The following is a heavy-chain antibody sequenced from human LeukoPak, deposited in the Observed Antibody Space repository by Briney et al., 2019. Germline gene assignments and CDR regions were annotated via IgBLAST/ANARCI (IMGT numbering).Heavy chain of an antibody. J-gene: IGHJ4*02. Sequence: GGSLRLSCAASGFTFSSYAMHWVRQAPGKGLECVSAISSNGGSTYYANSVNGRFTISRDNSKKTLYLQMHILRSKDMAVSYCARDAYYYDSSGYYSLDYWGQGTLVTVSS. CDR3: ARDAYYYDSSGYYSLDY. D-gene: IGHD3-22*01. V-gene: IGHV3-64*01. CDR1: GFTFSSYA. CDR2: ISSNGGST.